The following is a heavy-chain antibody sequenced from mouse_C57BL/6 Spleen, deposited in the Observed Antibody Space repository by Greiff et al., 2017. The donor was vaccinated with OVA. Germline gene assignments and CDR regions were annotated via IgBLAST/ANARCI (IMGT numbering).Heavy chain of an antibody. CDR1: GYTFTSYW. J-gene: IGHJ2*01. CDR3: ARRDCQAWGFGY. CDR2: IDPSDSYT. V-gene: IGHV1-69*01. D-gene: IGHD3-2*02. Sequence: QVQLQQPGAELVMPGASVKLSCKASGYTFTSYWMHWVKQRPGQGLEWIGEIDPSDSYTNYNQKFKGKSTLTVDKSSSTAYMQLSSLTSEDSAVYYCARRDCQAWGFGYWGHGTTLSVSS.